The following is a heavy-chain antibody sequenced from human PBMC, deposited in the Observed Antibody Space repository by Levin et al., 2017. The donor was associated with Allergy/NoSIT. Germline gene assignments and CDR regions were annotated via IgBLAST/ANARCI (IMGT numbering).Heavy chain of an antibody. CDR2: INWKGGRT. Sequence: PGGSLRLSCAASGFTFDDYGMNWVRQAPGKGLEWVSGINWKGGRTGYADSVKGRFTISRDNAKNSLYLQMNSLRDEDTALYYCSRDKGIAVAGGFDYWGQGPLVTVSS. V-gene: IGHV3-20*04. CDR3: SRDKGIAVAGGFDY. CDR1: GFTFDDYG. J-gene: IGHJ4*02. D-gene: IGHD6-19*01.